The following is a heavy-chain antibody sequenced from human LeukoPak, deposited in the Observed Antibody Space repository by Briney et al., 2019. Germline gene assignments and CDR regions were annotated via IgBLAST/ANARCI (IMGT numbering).Heavy chain of an antibody. Sequence: ASVKVSCKASGYTFTSYDINWVRQATGQGLEWMGWMNPNSGNTGYAQKFQGRVTMTRNTSISTAYMELSSLRSEDTAVYYCASQYYDFWSGYYTHFDYWGQGTLVTVSS. CDR1: GYTFTSYD. CDR3: ASQYYDFWSGYYTHFDY. D-gene: IGHD3-3*01. V-gene: IGHV1-8*01. J-gene: IGHJ4*02. CDR2: MNPNSGNT.